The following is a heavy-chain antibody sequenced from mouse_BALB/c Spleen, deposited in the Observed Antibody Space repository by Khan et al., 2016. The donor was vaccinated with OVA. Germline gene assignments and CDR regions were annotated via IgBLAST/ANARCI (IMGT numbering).Heavy chain of an antibody. V-gene: IGHV5-9*02. D-gene: IGHD1-1*01. CDR2: INNGCSYT. CDR1: GFAFSSYD. Sequence: EVQLVESGGGLVEPGGSLKLSCAASGFAFSSYDMPWVHQTPEKRLEWVATINNGCSYTYYTHSLKGRSTISRDNATNTPYIQMSSLTSEDSALFYYERLGGCSPCFSLAYWGQGTSVTVSS. CDR3: ERLGGCSPCFSLAY. J-gene: IGHJ4*01.